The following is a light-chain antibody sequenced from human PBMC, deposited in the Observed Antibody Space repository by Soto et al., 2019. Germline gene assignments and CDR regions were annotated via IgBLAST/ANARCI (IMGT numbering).Light chain of an antibody. J-gene: IGKJ2*01. Sequence: EIVMTQSPATLSVSPGERVTLSCRASQSVGRRVAWYQQKTGQAPRLLIYGASTRATGIPARFSGSGSGTEFTLTISSLQSEDFAVYFCQQYNNWPPSTFGQGTMLEIE. CDR3: QQYNNWPPST. CDR2: GAS. CDR1: QSVGRR. V-gene: IGKV3-15*01.